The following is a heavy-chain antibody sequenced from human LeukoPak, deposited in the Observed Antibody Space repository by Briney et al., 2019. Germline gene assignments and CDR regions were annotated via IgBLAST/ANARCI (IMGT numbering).Heavy chain of an antibody. V-gene: IGHV3-21*01. D-gene: IGHD2/OR15-2a*01. CDR2: ISSSSTFI. CDR3: ARDNFLAPPAYSYYYMDV. Sequence: GGSLRLSCAASGFTFSSYSMNWVRQAPGKGLEWVSSISSSSTFIYYADSVKGRFTISRDNAKNSLYLQMNGLRAEDTAVYYCARDNFLAPPAYSYYYMDVWGKGTTVTVSS. CDR1: GFTFSSYS. J-gene: IGHJ6*03.